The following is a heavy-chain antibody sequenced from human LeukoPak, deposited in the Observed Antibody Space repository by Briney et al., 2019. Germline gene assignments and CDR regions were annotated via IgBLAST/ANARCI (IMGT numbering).Heavy chain of an antibody. Sequence: SETLSLTCTDPGGSISNYYWNWIRQTPGKGLEWIGYIYYSGSTNYNPSLKSRVTISLDTSKNQFSLKLTSVTAADTAVYYCARGKPVFSNNWYSYYFDYWGQGTLVTVSS. CDR2: IYYSGST. J-gene: IGHJ4*02. D-gene: IGHD6-13*01. V-gene: IGHV4-59*01. CDR1: GGSISNYY. CDR3: ARGKPVFSNNWYSYYFDY.